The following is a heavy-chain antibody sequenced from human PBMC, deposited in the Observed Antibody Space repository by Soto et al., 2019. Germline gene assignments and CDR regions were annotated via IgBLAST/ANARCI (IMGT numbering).Heavy chain of an antibody. CDR1: GGSISSYY. D-gene: IGHD5-18*01. V-gene: IGHV4-59*01. CDR3: ARVSDTARVTFDY. Sequence: QVQLQESGPGLVKPSETLSLTCTVSGGSISSYYWSWIRQPPGKGLEWIGYIYYSGSTNYNPSLKSRVTISVDTSKYQFSLKLRSVTAADTAVYYCARVSDTARVTFDYWGQGTLVTVSS. CDR2: IYYSGST. J-gene: IGHJ4*02.